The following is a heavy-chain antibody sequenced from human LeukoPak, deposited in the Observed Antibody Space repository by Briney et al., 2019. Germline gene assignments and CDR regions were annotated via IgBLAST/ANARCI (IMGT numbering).Heavy chain of an antibody. Sequence: SQTLSLTCAISGDSVSSTARNWIRQSPSRGLEWLGRTYYKSRWYYDYAVFVRGRISINPDTSKNQFSLQLNSVTPGDTAIYYCARGGRGGCSSSTCYFDSWGQGALVTVSS. J-gene: IGHJ4*02. V-gene: IGHV6-1*01. CDR2: TYYKSRWYY. CDR3: ARGGRGGCSSSTCYFDS. CDR1: GDSVSSTA. D-gene: IGHD2-2*01.